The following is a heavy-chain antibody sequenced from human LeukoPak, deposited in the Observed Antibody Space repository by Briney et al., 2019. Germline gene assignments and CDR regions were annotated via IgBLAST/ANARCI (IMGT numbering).Heavy chain of an antibody. D-gene: IGHD3-22*01. CDR3: ARMDYDSSGYYYGYFDY. CDR2: IYSGGST. Sequence: EGSLRLSCAASGFTVSSNYMSWVRQAPGKGLEWVSVIYSGGSTYYADSVKGRFTISRDNSKNTLYLQMNSLRAEDTAVYYCARMDYDSSGYYYGYFDYWGQGTLVTVSS. V-gene: IGHV3-53*01. CDR1: GFTVSSNY. J-gene: IGHJ4*02.